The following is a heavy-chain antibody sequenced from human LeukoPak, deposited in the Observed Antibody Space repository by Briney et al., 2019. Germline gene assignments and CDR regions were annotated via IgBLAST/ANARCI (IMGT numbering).Heavy chain of an antibody. CDR3: ARRGYDILTGYPFGRSDAFDI. CDR1: GFTFSSYV. Sequence: GRSLRLSCAASGFTFSSYVMHWVRQAPGKGLEWVAVIWYDGSNKYYADSVKGRFTISRDNSKNTLYLQMNSLRAEDTAVYYCARRGYDILTGYPFGRSDAFDIWGQGTMVTVSS. D-gene: IGHD3-9*01. V-gene: IGHV3-33*01. J-gene: IGHJ3*02. CDR2: IWYDGSNK.